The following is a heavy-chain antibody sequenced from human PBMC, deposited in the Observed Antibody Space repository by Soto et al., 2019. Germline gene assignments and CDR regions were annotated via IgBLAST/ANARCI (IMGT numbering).Heavy chain of an antibody. J-gene: IGHJ5*02. CDR1: GFTFSSYA. Sequence: GGSLRLSCAASGFTFSSYAMHWVRQAPGKGLEYVSAISSNGGSTYYANSVKGRFTISRDNSKNTLYLQMGSLRAEDMAVYYCARARFLEGFDPWGQGTLVTVSS. CDR3: ARARFLEGFDP. D-gene: IGHD3-3*01. V-gene: IGHV3-64*01. CDR2: ISSNGGST.